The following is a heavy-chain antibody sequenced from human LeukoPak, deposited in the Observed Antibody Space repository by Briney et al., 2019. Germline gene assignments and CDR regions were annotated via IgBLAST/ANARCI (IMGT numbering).Heavy chain of an antibody. D-gene: IGHD3-10*01. CDR1: GFTFSSYG. V-gene: IGHV3-30*02. CDR2: IRYDGSNK. J-gene: IGHJ4*02. Sequence: PGGSLRLSCAASGFTFSSYGMHWVRQAPGKGLEWVAFIRYDGSNKYYADSVKGRFTISRDNSKNTLYLQMNSLRAEDTAVYYCAKVRAYGSGSYLYFDYWGQGTLVTVSS. CDR3: AKVRAYGSGSYLYFDY.